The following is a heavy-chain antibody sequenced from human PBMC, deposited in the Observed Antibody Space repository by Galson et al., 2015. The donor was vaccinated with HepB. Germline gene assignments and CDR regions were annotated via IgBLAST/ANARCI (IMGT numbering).Heavy chain of an antibody. D-gene: IGHD2/OR15-2a*01. V-gene: IGHV1-3*01. CDR2: INAGNGKT. CDR3: ARDRASMAYSYGLDV. CDR1: GYTFTSYA. Sequence: SVKVSCKASGYTFTSYAMHWVRQAPGQRLEWMGWINAGNGKTKYSQNFQGRVTIIRDTSASTAYMELSSLRSEDTAVYYCARDRASMAYSYGLDVWGQGTTVTVSS. J-gene: IGHJ6*02.